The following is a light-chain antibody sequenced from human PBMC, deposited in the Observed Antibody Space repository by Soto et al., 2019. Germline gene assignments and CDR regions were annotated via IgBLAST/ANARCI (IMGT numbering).Light chain of an antibody. CDR1: QSVSSSY. V-gene: IGKV3-15*01. Sequence: EIVMTQSPATLSVSPGERATLSCRASQSVSSSYLAWYQQKPGQAPRLLIYGASTRATGIPARFSGSGSGTEFTLIISSLQSEDSAVYYCQQYNSWLWTFGQGTKVDI. CDR3: QQYNSWLWT. CDR2: GAS. J-gene: IGKJ1*01.